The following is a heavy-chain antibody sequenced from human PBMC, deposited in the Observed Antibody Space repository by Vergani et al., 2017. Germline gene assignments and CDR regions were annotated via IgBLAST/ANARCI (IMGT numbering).Heavy chain of an antibody. CDR3: ARDREIGLFDY. V-gene: IGHV4-59*01. D-gene: IGHD3-22*01. J-gene: IGHJ4*02. CDR2: IYYSGST. CDR1: GGSISSYY. Sequence: QVQLQESGPGLVKPSETLSLTCTVSGGSISSYYWSWIRQPPGKGLEWIGYIYYSGSTNYNPSLKSRVTISVDTSKNQFSLKLSSVTAADTAVYYCARDREIGLFDYWGQGTLVTVSS.